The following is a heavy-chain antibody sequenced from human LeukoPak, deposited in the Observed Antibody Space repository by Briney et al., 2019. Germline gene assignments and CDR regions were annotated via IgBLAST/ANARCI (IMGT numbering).Heavy chain of an antibody. CDR2: ISYDGSNK. V-gene: IGHV3-30*04. CDR1: GFTFSSYA. J-gene: IGHJ3*02. Sequence: GGSLRLSCAASGFTFSSYAMDWVRQAPGKGLEWVAVISYDGSNKYYADSVKGRFTISRDNSKNTLYLQMNSLRAEDTAVYYCAREANWNSEADAFDIWGQGTMVTVSS. CDR3: AREANWNSEADAFDI. D-gene: IGHD1-7*01.